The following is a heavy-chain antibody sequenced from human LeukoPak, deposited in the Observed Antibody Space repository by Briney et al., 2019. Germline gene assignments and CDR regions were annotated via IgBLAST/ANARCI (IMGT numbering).Heavy chain of an antibody. CDR2: IYYSGST. CDR1: GGPISNRRYY. Sequence: KPSETLSLTCSVSGGPISNRRYYWGWLRQPPGKGLEWIGSIYYSGSTNYNPSLKSRVTISVDTSKNQFSLKLSSVTAADTAVYYCARDFSPIPILTGYPADYYYGMDVWGQGTTVTVSS. V-gene: IGHV4-39*07. CDR3: ARDFSPIPILTGYPADYYYGMDV. J-gene: IGHJ6*02. D-gene: IGHD3-9*01.